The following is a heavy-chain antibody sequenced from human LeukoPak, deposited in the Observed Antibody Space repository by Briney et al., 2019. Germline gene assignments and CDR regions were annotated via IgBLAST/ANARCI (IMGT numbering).Heavy chain of an antibody. Sequence: RTGGSLRLSCAASGFPFSSYAMSWVRQAPGKGLEWVSAISGSGGSTYYADSVKGRFTISRDNSKNTLYLQMNSLRAEDTAVYYCAKDVSSSGWYYYFDYWGQGTLVTVSS. D-gene: IGHD6-19*01. V-gene: IGHV3-23*01. CDR3: AKDVSSSGWYYYFDY. CDR1: GFPFSSYA. CDR2: ISGSGGST. J-gene: IGHJ4*02.